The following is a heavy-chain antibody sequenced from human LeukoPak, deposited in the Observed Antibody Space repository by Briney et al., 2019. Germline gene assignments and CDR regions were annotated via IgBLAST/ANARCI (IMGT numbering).Heavy chain of an antibody. CDR2: ISYDGSNK. D-gene: IGHD6-13*01. CDR3: AKDKSSSWYEFRYYFDY. V-gene: IGHV3-30*18. CDR1: GFTFSSYG. Sequence: AGGSLRLSCAASGFTFSSYGMHWVRQAPGKGLEWVAVISYDGSNKYYADSVKGRFTISRDNSKNTLYLQMNSLRAEDTAVYYCAKDKSSSWYEFRYYFDYWGQGTLVTVSS. J-gene: IGHJ4*02.